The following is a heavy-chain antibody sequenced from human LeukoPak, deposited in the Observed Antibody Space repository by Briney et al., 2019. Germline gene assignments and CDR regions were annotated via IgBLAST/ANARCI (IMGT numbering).Heavy chain of an antibody. CDR2: ISAYNGNT. CDR3: AREEYVWGCYRDVHY. V-gene: IGHV1-18*01. Sequence: ASVKVSCKPSGYTFSSYGITWVRQAPGQGLEWMGWISAYNGNTNYAQKIQDRVTMTTDTYTSTAYMELRRLRADDTAVYYCAREEYVWGCYRDVHYWGQGTLVTVSS. D-gene: IGHD3-16*02. CDR1: GYTFSSYG. J-gene: IGHJ4*02.